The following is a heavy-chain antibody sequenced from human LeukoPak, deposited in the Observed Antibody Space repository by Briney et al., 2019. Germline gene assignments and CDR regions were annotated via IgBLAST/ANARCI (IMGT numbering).Heavy chain of an antibody. Sequence: QAGGSLRLSCAASGFTFSSYAMNWVRQAPGKGLEWVSAITGSGGRTYYADSVKGRFTISRDNSKNTLYLQMNSLRAEDTAVYYCAKGYDFWSGLTEDWGQGTLVTVSS. CDR1: GFTFSSYA. V-gene: IGHV3-23*01. CDR3: AKGYDFWSGLTED. J-gene: IGHJ4*02. CDR2: ITGSGGRT. D-gene: IGHD3-3*01.